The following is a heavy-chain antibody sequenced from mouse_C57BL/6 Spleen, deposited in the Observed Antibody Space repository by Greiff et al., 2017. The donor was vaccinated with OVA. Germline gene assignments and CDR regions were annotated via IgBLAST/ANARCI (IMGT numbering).Heavy chain of an antibody. CDR2: IYPGSGST. J-gene: IGHJ2*01. V-gene: IGHV1-55*01. Sequence: LQPGAELAKPGASVKMSCKASGYTFTSYWITWVKQRPGQGLEWIGDIYPGSGSTNYNEKFKSKATLTVDTSSSTAYMQLSSLTSEDSAVYYCARISYYFDYWGQGTTLTVSS. CDR3: ARISYYFDY. CDR1: GYTFTSYW.